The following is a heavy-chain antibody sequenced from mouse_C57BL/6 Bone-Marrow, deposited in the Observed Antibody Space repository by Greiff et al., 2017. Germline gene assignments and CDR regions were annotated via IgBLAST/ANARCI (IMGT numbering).Heavy chain of an antibody. Sequence: QVQLQQPGAELVKPGASVKLSCKASGYTFTRYWMHWVKQRPGRGLEWIGRIDPNSGGTKYNEKFKSKATLTVDKPSSTAYMQLSSLTSEDSAVYYCARGITTVVAHWYFDVWGTGTTVTVSS. J-gene: IGHJ1*03. CDR3: ARGITTVVAHWYFDV. CDR2: IDPNSGGT. CDR1: GYTFTRYW. V-gene: IGHV1-72*01. D-gene: IGHD1-1*01.